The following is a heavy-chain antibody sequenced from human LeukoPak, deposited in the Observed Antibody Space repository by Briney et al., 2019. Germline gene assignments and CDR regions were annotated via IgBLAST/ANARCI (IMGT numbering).Heavy chain of an antibody. CDR1: GFTFEDYT. Sequence: TGGSLRLSCAASGFTFEDYTMHWVRQAPGKTLEWVSLISWDGTTYYTDSMKGRFTISRDNSKNSLYLQMDTLRSEDTAYYYCVEDLSYESSGHVLEYWGQGTLVTVSS. CDR3: VEDLSYESSGHVLEY. CDR2: ISWDGTT. V-gene: IGHV3-43*01. D-gene: IGHD3-22*01. J-gene: IGHJ4*02.